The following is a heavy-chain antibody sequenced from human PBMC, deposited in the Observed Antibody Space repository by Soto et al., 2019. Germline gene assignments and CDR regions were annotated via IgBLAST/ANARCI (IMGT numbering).Heavy chain of an antibody. CDR2: IYHSGST. J-gene: IGHJ3*02. CDR3: ARGDYYDSSGPGAFDI. V-gene: IGHV4-30-2*01. CDR1: VGSISSGGYS. D-gene: IGHD3-22*01. Sequence: PSETLSRTCAVSVGSISSGGYSWSWIRQPPGKGLEWIGYIYHSGSTYYNPSLKSRVTISVDRSKNQFSLKLSSVTAADTAVYYCARGDYYDSSGPGAFDIWGQGTMVTVSS.